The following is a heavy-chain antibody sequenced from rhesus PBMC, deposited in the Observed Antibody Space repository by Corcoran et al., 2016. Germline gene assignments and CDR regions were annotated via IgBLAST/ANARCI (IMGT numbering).Heavy chain of an antibody. Sequence: QVQLQESGPGLVKPSETLSLTCTFSGASLSINWWSWIRPPPGKGLEWIGEINGNSGSTNYNPSLKSRVTISKDASKNQFSLKLSSVTAADTAVYYCARGNNYVFDYWGQGVLVTVSS. J-gene: IGHJ4*01. CDR1: GASLSINW. V-gene: IGHV4-80*01. CDR3: ARGNNYVFDY. CDR2: INGNSGST. D-gene: IGHD4-11*01.